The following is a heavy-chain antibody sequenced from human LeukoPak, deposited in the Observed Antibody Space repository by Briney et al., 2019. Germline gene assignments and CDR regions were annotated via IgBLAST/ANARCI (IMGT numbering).Heavy chain of an antibody. CDR3: ARRPGITGTKDWFDP. V-gene: IGHV1-2*02. D-gene: IGHD1-7*01. Sequence: ASVKVSCKASGYTFTGYYMHWVRQAPGQGLEWMGWINLNSGGTNYAQKFQGRVTMTRDTSISTAYMELSRLRSDDTAVYYCARRPGITGTKDWFDPWGQGTLVTVSS. J-gene: IGHJ5*02. CDR2: INLNSGGT. CDR1: GYTFTGYY.